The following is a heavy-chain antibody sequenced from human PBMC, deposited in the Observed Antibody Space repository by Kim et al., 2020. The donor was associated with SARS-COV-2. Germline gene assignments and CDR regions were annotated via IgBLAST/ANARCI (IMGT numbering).Heavy chain of an antibody. Sequence: YADSVKGRLTIPRDNAKSTLYLQMNSLRAEDTAVYYCASRRYTGTYYYFDYWGQGTLVTVSS. D-gene: IGHD1-26*01. J-gene: IGHJ4*02. V-gene: IGHV3-74*01. CDR3: ASRRYTGTYYYFDY.